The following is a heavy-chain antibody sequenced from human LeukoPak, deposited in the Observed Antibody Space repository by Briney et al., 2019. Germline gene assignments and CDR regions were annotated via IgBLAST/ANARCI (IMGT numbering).Heavy chain of an antibody. D-gene: IGHD2-15*01. V-gene: IGHV4-38-2*01. CDR2: IYHSGST. J-gene: IGHJ5*02. CDR1: GYSISSGYY. CDR3: ARLPLGYCSGGSCYGFDP. Sequence: SETLSLTCAVSGYSISSGYYWGWIRQPPGKGLEWIGSIYHSGSTYYNPSLKSRVTISVDTSKNQFSLKLSSVTAADTAVYYCARLPLGYCSGGSCYGFDPWGQGTLVTVSS.